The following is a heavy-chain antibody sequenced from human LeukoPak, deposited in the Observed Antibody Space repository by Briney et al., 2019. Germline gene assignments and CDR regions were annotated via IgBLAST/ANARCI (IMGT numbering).Heavy chain of an antibody. Sequence: GGSLRLSCAASGFTFSSYSMNWVRQAPGKGLEWVSSISSISSFINYADSVKGRFTISRDNAKNSLYLEMNSLRAKDTAVYYCARDMRAAYGSGTYSYYFDYWGQGTLVTVSS. CDR3: ARDMRAAYGSGTYSYYFDY. CDR1: GFTFSSYS. D-gene: IGHD3-10*01. V-gene: IGHV3-21*01. CDR2: ISSISSFI. J-gene: IGHJ4*02.